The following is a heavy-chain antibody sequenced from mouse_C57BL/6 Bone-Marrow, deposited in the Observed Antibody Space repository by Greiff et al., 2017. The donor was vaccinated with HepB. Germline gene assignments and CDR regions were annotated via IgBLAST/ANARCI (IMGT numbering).Heavy chain of an antibody. CDR2: INPSSGYT. Sequence: VQLQQSGAELARPGASVKMSCKASGYTFTSYTMHWVKQRPGQGLEWIGYINPSSGYTKYNQKFKDKATLTAAKTSSTAYMQRSSLTSEDSAVDYCARDYSNYSYFDVWGTGTTVTVAS. CDR1: GYTFTSYT. D-gene: IGHD2-5*01. V-gene: IGHV1-4*01. CDR3: ARDYSNYSYFDV. J-gene: IGHJ1*03.